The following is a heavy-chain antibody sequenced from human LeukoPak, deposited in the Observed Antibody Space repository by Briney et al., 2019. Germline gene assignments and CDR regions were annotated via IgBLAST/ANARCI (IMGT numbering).Heavy chain of an antibody. D-gene: IGHD3-3*01. CDR2: IYYSGST. V-gene: IGHV4-59*12. J-gene: IGHJ3*02. CDR3: ARGSTYYDFWSGYYPDAFDI. CDR1: GGSISSYY. Sequence: PSETLSLTCTVSGGSISSYYWSWIRQPPGKGLEWIGYIYYSGSTNYNPSLKSRVTISVDTSKNQFSLKLSSVTAADTAVYYCARGSTYYDFWSGYYPDAFDIWGQGTMVTVSS.